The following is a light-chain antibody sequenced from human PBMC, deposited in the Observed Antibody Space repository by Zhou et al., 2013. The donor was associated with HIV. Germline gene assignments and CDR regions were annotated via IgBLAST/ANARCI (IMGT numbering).Light chain of an antibody. CDR3: QQYSSSPPIT. Sequence: EIVLTQSPGTLSLSPGERATLSCRASQSVSSYLAWYQQKPGQAPRLLISGASSRATGIPDRFSGIGSGTDFTLTINRLEPEDFAVYYCQQYSSSPPITLGQGTRLEIK. V-gene: IGKV3-20*01. CDR2: GAS. CDR1: QSVSSY. J-gene: IGKJ5*01.